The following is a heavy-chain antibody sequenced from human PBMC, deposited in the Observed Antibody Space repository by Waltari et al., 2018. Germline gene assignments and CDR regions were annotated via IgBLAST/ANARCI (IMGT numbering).Heavy chain of an antibody. J-gene: IGHJ4*03. D-gene: IGHD6-19*01. CDR1: GVSVSGYF. V-gene: IGHV4-59*08. CDR3: ALWESGWRAFRF. Sequence: QLQLQESGPGLVKSSETLSLTCTVSGVSVSGYFWNWIRQAPGKGPEWIGYIRHTGDTKQNPSLKSRVTMSVDTSRNDFSLRLSSVTAADTAVYYCALWESGWRAFRFWGQGTLGTVSS. CDR2: IRHTGDT.